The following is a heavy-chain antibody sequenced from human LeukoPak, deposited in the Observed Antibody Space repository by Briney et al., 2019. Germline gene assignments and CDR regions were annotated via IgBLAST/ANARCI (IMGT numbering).Heavy chain of an antibody. CDR3: MGGNSDY. Sequence: GGSLRLPCAASGFTFSGSAMHWVRQASGKGLEWVGRIRSKANSYATAYAASVKGRFTISRDDSKNTAYLQMNSLKTEDAAVYYCMGGNSDYWGQGTLVTVSS. CDR2: IRSKANSYAT. V-gene: IGHV3-73*01. J-gene: IGHJ4*02. D-gene: IGHD4-23*01. CDR1: GFTFSGSA.